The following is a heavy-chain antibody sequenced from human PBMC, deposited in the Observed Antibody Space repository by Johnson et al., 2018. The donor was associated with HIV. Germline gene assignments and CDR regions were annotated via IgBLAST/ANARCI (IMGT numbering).Heavy chain of an antibody. CDR2: IWYDGSNK. D-gene: IGHD6-13*01. J-gene: IGHJ3*02. CDR1: GFTFSSYG. Sequence: QVQLVESGGGVVQPGRSLRLSCAASGFTFSSYGMHWVRQAPGTGLEWVAVIWYDGSNKYYADSVKGRFTISRDNSKNTLYLQMNSLRAEDTAVYYCATKRVAAADPDDAFDIWGQGTIVTVSS. V-gene: IGHV3-33*01. CDR3: ATKRVAAADPDDAFDI.